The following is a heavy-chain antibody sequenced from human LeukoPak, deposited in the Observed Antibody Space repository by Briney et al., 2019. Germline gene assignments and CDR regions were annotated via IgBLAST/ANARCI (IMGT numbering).Heavy chain of an antibody. CDR2: ISSSGSTI. D-gene: IGHD3-9*01. CDR1: GFTFSDYY. J-gene: IGHJ4*02. V-gene: IGHV3-11*01. Sequence: PGGSLRLTCAASGFTFSDYYMSWIRQAPGKGLEWVSYISSSGSTIYYADSVKGRFTISRDNAKNSLYLQMNSLRAEDTAMYYCARTVVRYFVVVFHFDYWGQGTLVIVSS. CDR3: ARTVVRYFVVVFHFDY.